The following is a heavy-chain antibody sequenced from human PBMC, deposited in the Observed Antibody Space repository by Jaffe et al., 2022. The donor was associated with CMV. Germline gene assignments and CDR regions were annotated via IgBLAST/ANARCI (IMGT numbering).Heavy chain of an antibody. D-gene: IGHD3-22*01. Sequence: EVQLVESGGGLVQPGGSLRLSCAASGFTFSSYAMSWVRQAPGKGLEWVSAISGSGGSTYYADSVKGRFTISRDNSKNTLYLQMNSLRAEDTAVYYCAKEWYYDSSGYYHYYFDYWGQGTLVTVSS. CDR2: ISGSGGST. CDR1: GFTFSSYA. J-gene: IGHJ4*02. V-gene: IGHV3-23*04. CDR3: AKEWYYDSSGYYHYYFDY.